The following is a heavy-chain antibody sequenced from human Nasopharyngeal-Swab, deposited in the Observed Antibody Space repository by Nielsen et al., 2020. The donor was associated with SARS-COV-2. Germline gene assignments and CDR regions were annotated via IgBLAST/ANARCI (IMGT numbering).Heavy chain of an antibody. J-gene: IGHJ3*02. V-gene: IGHV1-3*01. CDR1: GYTFTSYA. Sequence: ASVKVSCKASGYTFTSYAMHWVRQAPGQRLEWMGWINAGNGNTKYSQKFQGRVTITRDTSASTAYMELSSLRSEDTAVYYCARDRHYDFWSGYYPIDAFDIWGQGTMVTVSS. D-gene: IGHD3-3*01. CDR2: INAGNGNT. CDR3: ARDRHYDFWSGYYPIDAFDI.